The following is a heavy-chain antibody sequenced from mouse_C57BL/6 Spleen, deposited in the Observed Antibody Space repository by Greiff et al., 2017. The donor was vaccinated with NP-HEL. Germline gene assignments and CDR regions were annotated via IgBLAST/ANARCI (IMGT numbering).Heavy chain of an antibody. CDR3: ARHPYDGYDY. V-gene: IGHV5-6*01. CDR1: GFTFSSYG. D-gene: IGHD2-3*01. J-gene: IGHJ2*01. CDR2: ISSGGSYT. Sequence: EVQVVESGGDLVKPGGSLKLSCAASGFTFSSYGMSWVRQTPDKRLEWVATISSGGSYTYYPDSVKGRFTISRDNAKNTLYLQMSSLKSEDTAMYYCARHPYDGYDYWGQGTTLTVSS.